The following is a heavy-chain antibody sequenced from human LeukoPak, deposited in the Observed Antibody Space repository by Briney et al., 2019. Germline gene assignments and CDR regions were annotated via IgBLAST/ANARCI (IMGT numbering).Heavy chain of an antibody. CDR1: GFTFTNYA. CDR2: ISGSGGST. V-gene: IGHV3-23*01. D-gene: IGHD3-3*01. J-gene: IGHJ4*02. CDR3: ARVIITSSFVFDY. Sequence: GGSLRLSCAASGFTFTNYAMSWVRQAPGEGLEWVSAISGSGGSTYYADSVKGRFTISRDSSTRTLYLQMNSLRVEDTAVYFCARVIITSSFVFDYWGQGTLVTVSP.